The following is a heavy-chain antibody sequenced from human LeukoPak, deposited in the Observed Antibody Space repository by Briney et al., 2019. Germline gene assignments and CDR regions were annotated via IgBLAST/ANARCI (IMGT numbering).Heavy chain of an antibody. D-gene: IGHD3-10*01. CDR2: ISFDGNNK. CDR1: AFTFSSSA. CDR3: AKEGSGSLYYFDY. V-gene: IGHV3-30-3*01. Sequence: GGSLRLSCTASAFTFSSSAFHWVRQAPGKGLEWVAVISFDGNNKHYADSVKGRFTVFRDNSRHTLYLQMNSLRAEDTAVYYCAKEGSGSLYYFDYWGQGTLVTVSS. J-gene: IGHJ4*02.